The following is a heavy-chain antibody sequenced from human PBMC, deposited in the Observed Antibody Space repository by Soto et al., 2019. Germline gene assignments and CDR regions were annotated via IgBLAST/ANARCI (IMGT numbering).Heavy chain of an antibody. J-gene: IGHJ4*02. CDR3: ATGGAAAGKHYYFDY. D-gene: IGHD6-13*01. V-gene: IGHV4-59*08. CDR1: GGSISSYY. Sequence: PLETLSLTCTVSGGSISSYYWSWIRQPPGKGLEWIGYIYYSGSTNYNPSLKSRVTISVDTSKNQFSLKLSSVTAADTAVYYCATGGAAAGKHYYFDYWGQGTLVTVSS. CDR2: IYYSGST.